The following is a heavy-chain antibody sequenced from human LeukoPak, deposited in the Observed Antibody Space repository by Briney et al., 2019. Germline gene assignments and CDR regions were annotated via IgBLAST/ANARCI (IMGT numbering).Heavy chain of an antibody. CDR1: GFTFSSYA. D-gene: IGHD6-13*01. Sequence: PGGSLRLSCAASGFTFSSYAMSWVRQAPGKGLEWVSAISDSGGSTYYADSVKGRFTISRDNSKNTLYLQMNSLRAEDTAVYYCAKGRQQLVTAGLDYWGQGTLVTVSS. CDR3: AKGRQQLVTAGLDY. J-gene: IGHJ4*02. CDR2: ISDSGGST. V-gene: IGHV3-23*01.